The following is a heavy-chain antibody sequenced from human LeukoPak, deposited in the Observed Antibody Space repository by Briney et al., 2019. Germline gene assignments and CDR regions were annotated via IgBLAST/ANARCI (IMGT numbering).Heavy chain of an antibody. Sequence: ASVNVSCKASGYTFTGYYMHWVRQSPGPGLEGLGWINPNIGGTNYAQTLPGRVTITRDTSLRTTNLQLSRLRSDHTAVYYFARGGGYWYYFDYWGQGTLVTVSS. CDR2: INPNIGGT. CDR1: GYTFTGYY. V-gene: IGHV1-2*02. CDR3: ARGGGYWYYFDY. D-gene: IGHD2-8*02. J-gene: IGHJ4*02.